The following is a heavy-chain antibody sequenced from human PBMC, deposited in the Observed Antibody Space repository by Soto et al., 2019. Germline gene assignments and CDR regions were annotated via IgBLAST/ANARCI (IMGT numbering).Heavy chain of an antibody. V-gene: IGHV3-7*05. CDR1: GFTFNTYW. D-gene: IGHD2-21*02. Sequence: PGGSLRLSCVASGFTFNTYWMTWVRRPPGKGLEWVANIKPDGSMQNYVDSVKGRFTISRDNAKNSLCLQMNSLRAEDTAIYYCARNPFGDLDYWGQGTPVTVSS. J-gene: IGHJ4*02. CDR2: IKPDGSMQ. CDR3: ARNPFGDLDY.